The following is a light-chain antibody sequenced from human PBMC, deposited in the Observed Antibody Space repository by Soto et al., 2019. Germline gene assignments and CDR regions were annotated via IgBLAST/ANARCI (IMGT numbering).Light chain of an antibody. Sequence: ELVLTQSPATLSLSPGERATLSCRASQSVRSYLNWYQQKPGQAPRPLIPETSNRATGSPDRFTGSGSGTDFSLTISSLEPEDFAVYHCQQWSDWPPTFGGGTRVEI. V-gene: IGKV3-11*01. CDR2: ETS. J-gene: IGKJ4*01. CDR3: QQWSDWPPT. CDR1: QSVRSY.